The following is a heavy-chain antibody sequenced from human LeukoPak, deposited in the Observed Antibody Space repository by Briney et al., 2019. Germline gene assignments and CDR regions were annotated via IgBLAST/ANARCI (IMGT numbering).Heavy chain of an antibody. CDR1: GGSISSYY. CDR3: ARYCSSTSCQFDY. V-gene: IGHV4-59*01. J-gene: IGHJ4*02. Sequence: SETLSLTCTVSGGSISSYYWSWIRQPPGKGLEWIGYIYYSGSTNYNPSLKSRVTISVDTSKNQFSLKLSSVTAADTAVYYCARYCSSTSCQFDYWAREPWSPSP. D-gene: IGHD2-2*01. CDR2: IYYSGST.